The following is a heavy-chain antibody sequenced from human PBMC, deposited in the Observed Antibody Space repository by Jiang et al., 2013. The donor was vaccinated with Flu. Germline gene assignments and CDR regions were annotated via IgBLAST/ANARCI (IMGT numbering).Heavy chain of an antibody. CDR2: INAGNGDT. J-gene: IGHJ6*02. D-gene: IGHD2-2*01. CDR3: ARDGRYCSRISCYGDYYYYGMDV. Sequence: GAEVKKPGASVKVSCKASGYTFSTYGMHWVRQAPGQRLEWMGWINAGNGDTEYSQKFQGTVTITRDTTANTAYMELSSLRSEDTAVYYCARDGRYCSRISCYGDYYYYGMDVWGQGTTVTVSS. V-gene: IGHV1-3*01. CDR1: GYTFSTYG.